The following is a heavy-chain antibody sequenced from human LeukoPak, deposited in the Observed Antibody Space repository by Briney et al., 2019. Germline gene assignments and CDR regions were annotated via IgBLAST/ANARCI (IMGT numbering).Heavy chain of an antibody. CDR1: GGSISIYY. CDR2: IYYSGST. D-gene: IGHD4-17*01. Sequence: PSETLSLTCTVSGGSISIYYWSWIRQPPGKGLEWIGYIYYSGSTNYNPSLKSRVTISVDTSKNQFSLKLSSVTAADTAVYYCAGTTVKNWFDPWGQGTLVTVSS. V-gene: IGHV4-59*01. CDR3: AGTTVKNWFDP. J-gene: IGHJ5*02.